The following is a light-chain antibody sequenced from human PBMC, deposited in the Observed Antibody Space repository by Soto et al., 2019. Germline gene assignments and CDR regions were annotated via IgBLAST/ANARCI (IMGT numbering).Light chain of an antibody. CDR1: QSISSW. CDR2: EAS. Sequence: DIQMTQSPSTLSASVGDRGTITCRASQSISSWLAWYQQKPGKAPKLLIHEASRLESGVPSRFSGSESGTEFTLTISGLHAEDFATYSCQQYTNFPLTFGGGTKVEIK. J-gene: IGKJ4*01. V-gene: IGKV1-5*01. CDR3: QQYTNFPLT.